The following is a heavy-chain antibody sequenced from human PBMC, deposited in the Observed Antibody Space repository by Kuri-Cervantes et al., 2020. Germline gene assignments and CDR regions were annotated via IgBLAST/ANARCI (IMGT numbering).Heavy chain of an antibody. V-gene: IGHV3-7*01. J-gene: IGHJ4*02. CDR3: ARDHGAAGTLGY. Sequence: GESLKISCAASGFTFSSYSMNWVRQAPGKGLEWVANIKGDGRQKYYVDSVKGRFTISRDNAKNSLYLQMNSLRAEDTAVYYCARDHGAAGTLGYWGQGTLVTVSS. CDR2: IKGDGRQK. D-gene: IGHD6-13*01. CDR1: GFTFSSYS.